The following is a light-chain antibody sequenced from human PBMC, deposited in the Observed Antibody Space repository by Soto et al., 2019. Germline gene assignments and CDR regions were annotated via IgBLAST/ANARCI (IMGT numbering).Light chain of an antibody. CDR2: GGY. V-gene: IGKV3-20*01. J-gene: IGKJ1*01. Sequence: EIVMTQSPATLSVSPGERATLSCRASQSVSFNLAWYQQKRGQSPRVIIYGGYTRAAGIPDRFSGSGSGPDFTLTISRLEPEDFAVYFCQHYGDSPWTFGQGTKVDIK. CDR1: QSVSFN. CDR3: QHYGDSPWT.